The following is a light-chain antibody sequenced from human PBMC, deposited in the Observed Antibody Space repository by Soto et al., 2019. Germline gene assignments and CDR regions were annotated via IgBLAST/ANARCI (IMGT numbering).Light chain of an antibody. J-gene: IGLJ3*02. Sequence: QAVVTQEPSLTVSPGGTVTLTCGSSTGAVTSGHYPYWFQQKPGQAPRTLIFDTSNRHSWTPARFSGSLLGGKAALTLLGAQPEDEADYYCFLSYRGARVFGGGTQLTVL. CDR3: FLSYRGARV. CDR1: TGAVTSGHY. V-gene: IGLV7-46*02. CDR2: DTS.